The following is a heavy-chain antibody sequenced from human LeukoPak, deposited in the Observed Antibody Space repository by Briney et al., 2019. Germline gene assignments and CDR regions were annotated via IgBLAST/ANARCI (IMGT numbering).Heavy chain of an antibody. CDR1: GGTFSSYA. CDR2: ISAYNGNT. J-gene: IGHJ6*03. CDR3: ARLVQLVFPKRDCYYYMDV. V-gene: IGHV1-18*01. D-gene: IGHD6-13*01. Sequence: ASVKVSCKASGGTFSSYAISWVRQAPGQGLEWMGWISAYNGNTNYAQKLQGRVTMTTDTSTSTAYMELRSLRSDDTAVYYCARLVQLVFPKRDCYYYMDVWGKGTTVTISS.